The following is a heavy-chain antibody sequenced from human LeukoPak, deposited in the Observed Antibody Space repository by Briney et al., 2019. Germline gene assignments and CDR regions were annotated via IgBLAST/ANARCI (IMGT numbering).Heavy chain of an antibody. Sequence: GGSLRLSCAASGFTFSSYWMSWVRQAPGKGLEWVANIKQDGSEKYYVDSVKGRFTISRDNAKNSLYLQMNSLRAEDTAVYYCARDARYCSGGSCYSGWFDPWGQGTLVTVSS. CDR1: GFTFSSYW. D-gene: IGHD2-15*01. CDR3: ARDARYCSGGSCYSGWFDP. J-gene: IGHJ5*02. CDR2: IKQDGSEK. V-gene: IGHV3-7*03.